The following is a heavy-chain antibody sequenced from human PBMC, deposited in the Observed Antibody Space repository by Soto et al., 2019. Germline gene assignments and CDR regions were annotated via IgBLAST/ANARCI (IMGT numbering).Heavy chain of an antibody. CDR1: GGSISSGDYY. J-gene: IGHJ4*02. D-gene: IGHD1-26*01. V-gene: IGHV4-30-4*01. Sequence: QVQLQESGPGLVKPSQTLSLTCTVSGGSISSGDYYWSWIRQPPGKGLEWIGYIYYSGSTYYNPSLKSRVTISVDTSRNQSALKLSSVTAADTAVYYCARARIVGATHFDYWGQGTLVTVSS. CDR3: ARARIVGATHFDY. CDR2: IYYSGST.